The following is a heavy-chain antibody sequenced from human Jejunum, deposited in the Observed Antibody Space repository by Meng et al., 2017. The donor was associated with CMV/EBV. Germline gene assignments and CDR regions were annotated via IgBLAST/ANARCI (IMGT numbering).Heavy chain of an antibody. V-gene: IGHV3-30*02. J-gene: IGHJ4*02. CDR2: IRHDGSED. Sequence: QVQGVEFGGGVVQPGGSLRLSCVTSGFPFNIYDMHWVRQAPGKGLDWVTCIRHDGSEDFYVDSVKGRFTISRDNSKNTLYLQMNSLRVDDSALYYCTKGGFDSWGQGTLVTVSS. D-gene: IGHD2-15*01. CDR1: GFPFNIYD. CDR3: TKGGFDS.